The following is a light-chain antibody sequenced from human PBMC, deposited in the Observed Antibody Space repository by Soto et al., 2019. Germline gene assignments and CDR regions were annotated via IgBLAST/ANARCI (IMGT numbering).Light chain of an antibody. CDR2: EDS. CDR3: CSYADSSTYV. CDR1: SSDVGSYNL. J-gene: IGLJ1*01. V-gene: IGLV2-23*01. Sequence: QSALTQPASVSGSPGQSITISCTGTSSDVGSYNLVSWYQQHPGIAPKLMIYEDSKRPSGVSNRFSGSKSGNTASLTISGLKAEDEADYYCCSYADSSTYVFGTGTKLTV.